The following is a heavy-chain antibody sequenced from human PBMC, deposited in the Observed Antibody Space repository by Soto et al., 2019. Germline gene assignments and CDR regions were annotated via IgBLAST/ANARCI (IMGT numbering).Heavy chain of an antibody. D-gene: IGHD6-13*01. J-gene: IGHJ6*02. CDR2: IIPIFGPA. Sequence: QVQLVQSGAEVKKPGSSVKVSCKASGGTFSSYVINWVRQAPGQGLEWMGGIIPIFGPANYAQKFQGRVTISADESTSTVYMELSSLRSEDTAVYYCARDGAAWKQLADHYYGMDVWGQGTTVTVSS. CDR3: ARDGAAWKQLADHYYGMDV. CDR1: GGTFSSYV. V-gene: IGHV1-69*01.